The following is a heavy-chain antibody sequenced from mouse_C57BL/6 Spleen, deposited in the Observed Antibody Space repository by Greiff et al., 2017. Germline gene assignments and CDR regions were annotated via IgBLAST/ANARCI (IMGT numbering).Heavy chain of an antibody. V-gene: IGHV5-16*01. CDR2: INYDGIST. CDR1: GFTFSDYY. Sequence: EVQLVESEGGLVQPGSSMKLSCTASGFTFSDYYMAWVRQVPEKGLEWVANINYDGISTYYLDSLKSRFIISRDNAKNILYLQKSSLKSEDTATYYCARDEEKGYFDYWGQGTTLTVSS. J-gene: IGHJ2*01. CDR3: ARDEEKGYFDY.